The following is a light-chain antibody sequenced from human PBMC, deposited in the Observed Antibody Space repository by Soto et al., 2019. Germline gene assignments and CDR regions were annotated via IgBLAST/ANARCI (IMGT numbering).Light chain of an antibody. Sequence: IQMTQSPSSLSTSVGDRGTFTCRASQDIGHSLAWYQQKLGNPSLLLIYGASTLRSGVPSSFSGSGSGTDFTLTISSLQPEDVATYYCQKYDSAPLTFGGGTKVHI. J-gene: IGKJ4*01. CDR3: QKYDSAPLT. V-gene: IGKV1-27*01. CDR2: GAS. CDR1: QDIGHS.